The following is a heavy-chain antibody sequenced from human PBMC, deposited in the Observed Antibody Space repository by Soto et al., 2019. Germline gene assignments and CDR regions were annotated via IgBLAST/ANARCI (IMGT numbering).Heavy chain of an antibody. D-gene: IGHD6-19*01. V-gene: IGHV4-39*01. J-gene: IGHJ5*02. Sequence: SETLSLTCTVSGGSISGSHYHWGWIRQPPGKGLEWIGSIHYSGRVFYKSSLLGRVTISVDTSKNQFSLDLNSVTATDTAVYYCALTPPIEVAGPDLWGQGTLVTVSS. CDR1: GGSISGSHYH. CDR3: ALTPPIEVAGPDL. CDR2: IHYSGRV.